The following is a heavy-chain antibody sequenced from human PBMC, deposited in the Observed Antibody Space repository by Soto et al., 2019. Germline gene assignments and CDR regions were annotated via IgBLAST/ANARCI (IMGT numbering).Heavy chain of an antibody. J-gene: IGHJ5*02. CDR1: GFTFDDYA. CDR2: ISWNSGSI. D-gene: IGHD2-2*02. V-gene: IGHV3-9*01. CDR3: AKQVVLVPAARPGGLDP. Sequence: PGGSLRLSCAASGFTFDDYAMHRVRQAPGKGLEWVSGISWNSGSIGYADSVKGRFTISRDNAKNSLYLQMNSLRAEDTALYYCAKQVVLVPAARPGGLDPWGQGTLVTVPS.